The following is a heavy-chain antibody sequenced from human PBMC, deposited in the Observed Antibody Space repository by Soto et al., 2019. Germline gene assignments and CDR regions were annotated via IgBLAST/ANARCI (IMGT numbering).Heavy chain of an antibody. CDR2: ISGSGGST. D-gene: IGHD6-19*01. CDR3: AKGPWGGWYFDY. J-gene: IGHJ4*02. CDR1: GFTFSSYA. Sequence: EVQLLESGGGLVQPGGSLRLSCAASGFTFSSYAMSWVRQAPGKGLEWVSAISGSGGSTYYADSVKGRFTISRDNSKNTLYLQMNSLRDEDTAVYYCAKGPWGGWYFDYWGQGTLVTVSS. V-gene: IGHV3-23*01.